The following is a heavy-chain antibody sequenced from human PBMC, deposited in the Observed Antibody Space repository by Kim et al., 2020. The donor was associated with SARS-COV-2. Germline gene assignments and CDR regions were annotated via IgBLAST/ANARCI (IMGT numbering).Heavy chain of an antibody. J-gene: IGHJ4*02. CDR1: GGSFSGYY. CDR2: INHSGST. V-gene: IGHV4-34*01. Sequence: SETLSLTCAVYGGSFSGYYWSWIRQPPGKGLEWIGEINHSGSTNYNPSLKSRVTISVDTSKNQFSLKLSSVTAADTAVYYCARGADIVVVPAAFFDYWGQGTLVTVSS. CDR3: ARGADIVVVPAAFFDY. D-gene: IGHD2-2*01.